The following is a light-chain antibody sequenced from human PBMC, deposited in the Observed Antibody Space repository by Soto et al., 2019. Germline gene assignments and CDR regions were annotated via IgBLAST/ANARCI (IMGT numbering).Light chain of an antibody. CDR3: QRRSNGPRRFT. Sequence: EIVMTQSPATLSLSPGARATLSCRASQSLSDTLAWYQQKPGHAPRLPIYDESNRATGLPARFSGSGSGTDFALTISSLGLQDFAVDVCQRRSNGPRRFTYGPGTKVDIK. CDR2: DES. J-gene: IGKJ3*01. V-gene: IGKV3-11*01. CDR1: QSLSDT.